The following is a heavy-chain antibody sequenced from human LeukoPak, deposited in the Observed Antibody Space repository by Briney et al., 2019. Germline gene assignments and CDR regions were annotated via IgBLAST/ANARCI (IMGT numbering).Heavy chain of an antibody. D-gene: IGHD2-15*01. CDR1: GFTFSSYW. J-gene: IGHJ4*02. CDR3: ASAGAIGSVDY. CDR2: INHDGNEK. V-gene: IGHV3-7*01. Sequence: GGSLRLSCAASGFTFSSYWMSWVRQAPGKGLEWVANINHDGNEKYYVDSVTGLFTISRDNAKNSLSLQMNSLRVEDTAVYYCASAGAIGSVDYWGQGTLVTVSS.